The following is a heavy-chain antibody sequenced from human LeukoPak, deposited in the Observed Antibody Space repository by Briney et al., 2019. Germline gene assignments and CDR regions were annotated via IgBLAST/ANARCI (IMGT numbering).Heavy chain of an antibody. CDR3: ARGVEGTGY. CDR1: GYTFTSYY. J-gene: IGHJ4*02. Sequence: ASVKVSCKASGYTFTSYYMHWVRQAPGQGLEWMGIINPSGGSTSYAQKFQGRVTITRNTSISTAYMELSSLRSEDTAVYYCARGVEGTGYWGQGTLVTVSS. D-gene: IGHD1-14*01. V-gene: IGHV1-46*01. CDR2: INPSGGST.